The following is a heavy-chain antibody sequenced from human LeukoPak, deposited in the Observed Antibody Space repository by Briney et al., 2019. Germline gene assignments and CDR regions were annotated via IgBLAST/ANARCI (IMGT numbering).Heavy chain of an antibody. J-gene: IGHJ4*02. CDR3: ARAARIAAPGIGY. Sequence: RASVKVSCKASGGTFSSYAISWVRQAPGQGLEWMGGIIPIFGTANYAQKFQGRVTMTRDTSISTAYMELSRLRSDDTAVYYCARAARIAAPGIGYWGQGTLVTVSS. CDR2: IIPIFGTA. D-gene: IGHD6-6*01. V-gene: IGHV1-69*05. CDR1: GGTFSSYA.